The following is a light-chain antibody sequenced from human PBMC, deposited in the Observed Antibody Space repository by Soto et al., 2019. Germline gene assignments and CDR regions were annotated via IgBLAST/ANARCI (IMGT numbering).Light chain of an antibody. Sequence: DIQMTQSPPSLSASVGDRVTITCRASKGINNYLAWFQQQPGTAPKPLIYATSTLHSGVPSRFPGSGSGTEFTLTITSLQPEDFVTYYCQQYNSYPWTFGQGTKVEVK. J-gene: IGKJ1*01. CDR1: KGINNY. CDR2: ATS. CDR3: QQYNSYPWT. V-gene: IGKV1-16*01.